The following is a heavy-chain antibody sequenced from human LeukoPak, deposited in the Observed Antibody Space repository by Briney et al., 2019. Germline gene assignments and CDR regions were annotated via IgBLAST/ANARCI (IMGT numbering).Heavy chain of an antibody. V-gene: IGHV1-69*13. CDR3: ASTDVDTAMVGDFDYYYMDV. J-gene: IGHJ6*03. CDR1: GGTFSSYA. Sequence: GASVKVSCKASGGTFSSYAISWVRQAPGQGLEWMGGIIPIFGTANYAQKFQGRVTITADESTSTAYMELSSLRSEDTAVYYCASTDVDTAMVGDFDYYYMDVWGKGTTVTVSS. D-gene: IGHD5-18*01. CDR2: IIPIFGTA.